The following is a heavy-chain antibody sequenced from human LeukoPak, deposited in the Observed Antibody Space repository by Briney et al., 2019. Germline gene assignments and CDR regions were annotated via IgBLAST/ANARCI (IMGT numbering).Heavy chain of an antibody. CDR3: ARVTTAVYYYYYYMDV. D-gene: IGHD4-11*01. CDR1: GGPFSGYY. J-gene: IGHJ6*03. Sequence: SETLSLTCAVYGGPFSGYYWSWIRQPPGKGLEWIGEINHSGSTNYNPSLKSRVTISVDTSKNQFSLKLSSVTAADTAVYYCARVTTAVYYYYYYMDVWGKGTTVTVSS. V-gene: IGHV4-34*01. CDR2: INHSGST.